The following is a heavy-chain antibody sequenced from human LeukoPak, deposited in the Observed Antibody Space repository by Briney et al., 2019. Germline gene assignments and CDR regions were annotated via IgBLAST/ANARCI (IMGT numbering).Heavy chain of an antibody. V-gene: IGHV3-21*01. CDR3: ARTSDCSSTSCYTGY. D-gene: IGHD2-2*02. Sequence: GGSLRLSCAASGFTFSSYSMNWVRQAPGKGLEWVSSISSSSSYIYYADSVKGRFTISRDNAKNSLYLQMNSLRAEDTAVYYCARTSDCSSTSCYTGYWGQGTLVTVSS. CDR1: GFTFSSYS. J-gene: IGHJ4*02. CDR2: ISSSSSYI.